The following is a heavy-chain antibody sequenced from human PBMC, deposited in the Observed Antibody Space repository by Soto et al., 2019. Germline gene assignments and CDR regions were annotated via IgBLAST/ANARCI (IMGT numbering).Heavy chain of an antibody. J-gene: IGHJ4*02. D-gene: IGHD3-3*01. V-gene: IGHV4-59*01. Sequence: SETLSLTCTVSAASFSKYYWSWIRQPPGKGLEWIGYVYHTGRTSYNPSLKSRVSISMGTSKNQFSLNLDSVTAADTAVYFCARDFAYFDSWGQGTLVTVSS. CDR2: VYHTGRT. CDR3: ARDFAYFDS. CDR1: AASFSKYY.